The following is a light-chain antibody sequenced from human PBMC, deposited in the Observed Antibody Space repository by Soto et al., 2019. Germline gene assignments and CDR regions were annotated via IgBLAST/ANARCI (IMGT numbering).Light chain of an antibody. Sequence: EIVLTQSPGTLSLSPGERATLSCRASQSVSSSYLAWYQQKPGQAPRLLIYGASSRATGIPDRFSGSGSGTDFTLTNSRLEPEDFAVYYCQQYGSSPTWTFGQGTKVEIK. J-gene: IGKJ1*01. CDR3: QQYGSSPTWT. CDR2: GAS. V-gene: IGKV3-20*01. CDR1: QSVSSSY.